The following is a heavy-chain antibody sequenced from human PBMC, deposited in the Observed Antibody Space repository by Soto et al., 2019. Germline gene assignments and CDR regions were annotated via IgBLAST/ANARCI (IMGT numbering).Heavy chain of an antibody. CDR3: ARLDISSPYCLGTAAQISVVTLNS. V-gene: IGHV4-31*02. J-gene: IGHJ5*01. Sequence: QHPKKGLEWIGYIYHTGKTYYNPSLESRVTMSVDTSKNQFSLKLASVTASDSAVYSGARLDISSPYCLGTAAQISVVTLNS. CDR2: IYHTGKT. D-gene: IGHD3-22*01.